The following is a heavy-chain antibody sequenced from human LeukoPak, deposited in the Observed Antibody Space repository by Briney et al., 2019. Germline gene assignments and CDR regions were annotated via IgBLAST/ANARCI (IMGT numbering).Heavy chain of an antibody. CDR1: GGSISSGGYY. CDR3: ARDRGYYDSSGYYYVFEY. Sequence: SETLSLTCTVSGGSISSGGYYWSWIRQHPGKGLEWIGYIYYSGSTYYNPSLKSRVTISVDTSKNQFSLQLSSVTAADTAVYYCARDRGYYDSSGYYYVFEYWGQGTLVTVSS. J-gene: IGHJ4*02. CDR2: IYYSGST. D-gene: IGHD3-22*01. V-gene: IGHV4-31*03.